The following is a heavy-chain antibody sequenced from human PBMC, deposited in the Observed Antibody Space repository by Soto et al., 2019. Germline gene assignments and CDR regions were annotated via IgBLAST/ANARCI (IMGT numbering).Heavy chain of an antibody. D-gene: IGHD4-4*01. CDR3: VRTYSNYGYYYYYGMDV. J-gene: IGHJ6*02. Sequence: PGESLKISCKGSGYSFTSYWISWVRQMPGKGLEWMGRIDPSDSYTNYSPSFQGHVTISADKSISTAYLQWSSLKASDTAMYYCVRTYSNYGYYYYYGMDVWGQGTTVTVSS. CDR2: IDPSDSYT. V-gene: IGHV5-10-1*01. CDR1: GYSFTSYW.